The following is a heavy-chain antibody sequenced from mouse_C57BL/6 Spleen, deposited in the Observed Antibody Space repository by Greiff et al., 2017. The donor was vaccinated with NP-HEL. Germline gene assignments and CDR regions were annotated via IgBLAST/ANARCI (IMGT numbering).Heavy chain of an antibody. V-gene: IGHV1-72*01. CDR1: GYTFTSYW. J-gene: IGHJ1*03. Sequence: QVQLQQPGAELVKPGASVKLSCKASGYTFTSYWMHWVKQRPGRGLEWIGMIDPNSGGTKYNEQFKRKATLTVDKPSSTAYMQLSSLTSEDSAVYDCARALPPWYFDVWGTGTTVTVSS. D-gene: IGHD2-1*01. CDR2: IDPNSGGT. CDR3: ARALPPWYFDV.